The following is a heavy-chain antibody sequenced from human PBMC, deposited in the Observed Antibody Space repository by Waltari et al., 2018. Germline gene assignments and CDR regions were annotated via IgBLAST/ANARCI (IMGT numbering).Heavy chain of an antibody. CDR1: GVSISASNW. V-gene: IGHV4-4*02. J-gene: IGHJ4*02. D-gene: IGHD2-21*01. CDR2: VFYSGRT. CDR3: ANINRAVLGAYNY. Sequence: QVHLEESGPRLVKPSGTLSLTCAVSGVSISASNWWTWVRQPPGKGLEYIGEVFYSGRTQYNPSLKNRVTISVDKSRNNFSLQLTSVTAADTAVYFCANINRAVLGAYNYWGQGILVSVSP.